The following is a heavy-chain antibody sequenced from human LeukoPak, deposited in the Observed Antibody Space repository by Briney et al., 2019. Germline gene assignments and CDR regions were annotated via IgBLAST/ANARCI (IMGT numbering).Heavy chain of an antibody. CDR2: QSYCGKNK. D-gene: IGHD3-22*01. CDR3: AKGYYGIHDAFDI. CDR1: GFTFSTYA. V-gene: IGHV3-30*04. Sequence: GGSLRLSCAVSGFTFSTYAMHWVRQAPGKGLEWVAIQSYCGKNKYSAHPMKGRFIIARDNSKDPPFAQMNSPRAEGTAFYYCAKGYYGIHDAFDIWGQGTMVTVSS. J-gene: IGHJ3*02.